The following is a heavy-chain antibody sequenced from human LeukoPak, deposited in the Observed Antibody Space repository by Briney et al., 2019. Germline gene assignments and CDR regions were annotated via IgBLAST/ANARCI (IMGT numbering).Heavy chain of an antibody. D-gene: IGHD5-18*01. CDR2: IYYSGST. J-gene: IGHJ4*02. CDR1: GGSISSYY. CDR3: ARTAMGAFDY. Sequence: SETLSLTCTVSGGSISSYYWSWFRQPPGKGLEWIGYIYYSGSTNYNPSLKSRVTISVDTSKNQFSLKLSSVTAADTAVYYCARTAMGAFDYWGQGTLVTVSS. V-gene: IGHV4-59*01.